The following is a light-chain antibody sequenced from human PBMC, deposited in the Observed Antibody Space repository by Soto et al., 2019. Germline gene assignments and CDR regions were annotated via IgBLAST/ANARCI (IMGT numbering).Light chain of an antibody. CDR2: DDN. CDR3: QSYDSSNPVV. J-gene: IGLJ2*01. Sequence: NFMLTQPHSVSESPGKTVTISCTRSSGSIASNYVQWYQQRPGSSPTTVIYDDNQRPSGVPDRFSGSIDSSSNSASLTISGLKTEDGADYYCQSYDSSNPVVFGGGTQLTVL. V-gene: IGLV6-57*01. CDR1: SGSIASNY.